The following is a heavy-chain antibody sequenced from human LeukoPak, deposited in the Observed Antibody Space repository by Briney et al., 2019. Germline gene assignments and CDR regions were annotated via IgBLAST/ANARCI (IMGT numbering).Heavy chain of an antibody. Sequence: PGGSLRLSCAASGFTFSNAWMSWVRQAPGKGLEWVGRIKSKTDGGTTDYAAPVKGRFTISRDDSKNTLYLQMNSLKTEDTAVYYCTTAVVPAHWYYYYMDVWGKGTTVTVSS. CDR1: GFTFSNAW. D-gene: IGHD2-2*01. CDR2: IKSKTDGGTT. V-gene: IGHV3-15*01. CDR3: TTAVVPAHWYYYYMDV. J-gene: IGHJ6*03.